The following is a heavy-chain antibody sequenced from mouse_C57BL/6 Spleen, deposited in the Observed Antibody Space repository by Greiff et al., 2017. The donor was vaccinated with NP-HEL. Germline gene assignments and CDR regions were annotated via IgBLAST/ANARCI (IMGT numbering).Heavy chain of an antibody. V-gene: IGHV1-82*01. CDR3: ASRGAMDY. J-gene: IGHJ4*01. CDR2: IYPGDGDT. Sequence: QVQLKQSGPELVKPGASVKISCKASGYAFSSSWMNWVKQRPGKGLEWIGRIYPGDGDTNYNGKFKGKATLTADKSSSTAYMQLSSMTSEDSAVYCCASRGAMDYWGQGTSVTVSS. CDR1: GYAFSSSW.